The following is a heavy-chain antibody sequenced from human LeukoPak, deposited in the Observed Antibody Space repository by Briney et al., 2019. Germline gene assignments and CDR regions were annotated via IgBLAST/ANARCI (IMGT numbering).Heavy chain of an antibody. CDR1: GSTFSSYS. V-gene: IGHV3-21*01. J-gene: IGHJ4*02. CDR2: ISSSSSYI. Sequence: GGSLRLSCAASGSTFSSYSMNWVRQAPGKGLEWVSSISSSSSYIYYADSVKGRFTISRDNAKNSLYLQMNSLRAEDTAVYYCAKSPTVRGVTNPFDYWGQGTLVTVSS. D-gene: IGHD3-10*01. CDR3: AKSPTVRGVTNPFDY.